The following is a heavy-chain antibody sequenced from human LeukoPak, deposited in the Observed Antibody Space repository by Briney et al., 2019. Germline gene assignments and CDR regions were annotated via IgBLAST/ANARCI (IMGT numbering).Heavy chain of an antibody. V-gene: IGHV3-64D*09. CDR1: GFTFSSYA. CDR3: VKGGKGISESSGYYLFYY. CDR2: ISSNGGST. Sequence: GRSLRLSCSVSGFTFSSYAMHWFRQAPGKGLEYVSAISSNGGSTYYADSVKGRFTISRYNSKNTLYLQMSSLRAEDTAVYYCVKGGKGISESSGYYLFYYWGQGTLVTVSS. J-gene: IGHJ4*02. D-gene: IGHD3-22*01.